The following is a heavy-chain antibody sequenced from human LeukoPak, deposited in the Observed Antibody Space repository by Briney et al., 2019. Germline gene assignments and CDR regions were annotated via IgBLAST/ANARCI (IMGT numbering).Heavy chain of an antibody. J-gene: IGHJ4*02. V-gene: IGHV1-2*02. CDR2: INPNSGGT. CDR3: ARERTLTSCYDY. CDR1: GYTLTELS. Sequence: ASVKVSCTVSGYTLTELSMHWVRQAPGQGLEWMGWINPNSGGTNYAQKFQGRVTMTRDTSISTAYMELSRLRSDDTAVYYCARERTLTSCYDYWGQGTLVTVSS. D-gene: IGHD2-15*01.